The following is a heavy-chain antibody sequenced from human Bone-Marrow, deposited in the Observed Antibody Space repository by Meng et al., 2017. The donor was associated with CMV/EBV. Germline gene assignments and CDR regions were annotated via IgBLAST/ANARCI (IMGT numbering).Heavy chain of an antibody. V-gene: IGHV3-21*01. CDR1: GFTFSSYS. D-gene: IGHD5-18*01. CDR2: ISSSSSHI. CDR3: ARGNSYAHIFDY. J-gene: IGHJ4*02. Sequence: GGSLRLSCAASGFTFSSYSMNWVRQAPGKGLEWVSSISSSSSHIYFADSVKGRFTISRDNAKNSLYLQMNSLRAEDTAVYYCARGNSYAHIFDYWGQGTLVTVSS.